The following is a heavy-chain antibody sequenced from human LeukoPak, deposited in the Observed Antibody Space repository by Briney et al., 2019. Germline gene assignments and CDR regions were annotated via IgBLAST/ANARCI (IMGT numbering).Heavy chain of an antibody. Sequence: PGGSLRLSCAASGFTFSSYAMSWVRQAPGKGLEWVSAISGSGGSTYYADSVRGRFTISRDNSKNTLYLQMNSLRAEDTAVYYCAKGPNGSGSHLYFDYWGQGTLVTVSS. CDR1: GFTFSSYA. V-gene: IGHV3-23*01. CDR2: ISGSGGST. D-gene: IGHD3-10*01. J-gene: IGHJ4*02. CDR3: AKGPNGSGSHLYFDY.